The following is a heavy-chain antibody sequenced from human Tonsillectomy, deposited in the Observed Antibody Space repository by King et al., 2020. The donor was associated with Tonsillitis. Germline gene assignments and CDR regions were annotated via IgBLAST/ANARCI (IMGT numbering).Heavy chain of an antibody. CDR1: GYSISNAYY. J-gene: IGHJ6*02. Sequence: VQLQESGPGLVKPSETLSLTCTVSGYSISNAYYWGWIRQFPGKGLEWIGSIHHSGSTFYNPSLKSRVTISVDTSKNHFSLKVTSVTAADTGVYYCARDPSRGGVWGLSVAWGQGTTVTVYS. V-gene: IGHV4-38-2*02. CDR3: ARDPSRGGVWGLSVA. D-gene: IGHD3-16*01. CDR2: IHHSGST.